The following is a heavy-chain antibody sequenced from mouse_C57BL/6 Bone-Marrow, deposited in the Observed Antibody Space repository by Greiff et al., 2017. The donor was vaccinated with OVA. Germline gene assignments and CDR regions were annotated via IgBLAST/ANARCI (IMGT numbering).Heavy chain of an antibody. CDR2: IYPGDGDT. J-gene: IGHJ2*01. CDR3: APYYYGSSYGFDY. D-gene: IGHD1-1*01. V-gene: IGHV1-82*01. Sequence: VQLQPSGPELVKPGASVKISCKASGYAFSSSWMNWVKQRPGKGLEWIGRIYPGDGDTNYNGKFEGKATLTADKSSSTAYMQLSSLTSEDSAVYFCAPYYYGSSYGFDYWGQGTTLTVSS. CDR1: GYAFSSSW.